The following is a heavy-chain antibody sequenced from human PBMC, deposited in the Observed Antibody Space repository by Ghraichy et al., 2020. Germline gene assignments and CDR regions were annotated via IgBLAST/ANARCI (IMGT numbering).Heavy chain of an antibody. Sequence: GGSLRLSCAASGFTFSNAWMTWVRQAPGKGLEWVGRIKSKTDGGTTDYAAPVKGRFTISRDNSKNTLYLQMNSLKTEDTAVYYCITDYGYYDSSGYRVGRGQYWGQGTLVTVSS. CDR1: GFTFSNAW. J-gene: IGHJ4*02. V-gene: IGHV3-15*01. CDR2: IKSKTDGGTT. D-gene: IGHD3-22*01. CDR3: ITDYGYYDSSGYRVGRGQY.